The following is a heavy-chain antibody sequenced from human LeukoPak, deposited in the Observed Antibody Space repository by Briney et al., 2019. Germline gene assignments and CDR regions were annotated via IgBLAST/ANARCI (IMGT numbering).Heavy chain of an antibody. J-gene: IGHJ3*02. CDR3: AREEMATIWSSNRNAFDI. V-gene: IGHV3-30-3*01. D-gene: IGHD5-24*01. CDR1: GFTFSSYA. Sequence: GRSLRLSCAASGFTFSSYAMHWVRQAPGKGLEWVAVISYDGSNKYYADSVKGRFTISRDNSKNTLYLQMTRLRAEDTAVYYCAREEMATIWSSNRNAFDIWGQGTMVTVSS. CDR2: ISYDGSNK.